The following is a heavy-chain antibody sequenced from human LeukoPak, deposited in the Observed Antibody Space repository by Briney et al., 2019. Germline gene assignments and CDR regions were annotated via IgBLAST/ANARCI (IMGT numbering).Heavy chain of an antibody. CDR1: GFTFSSYS. CDR3: ARDARHIDSSGYPDY. J-gene: IGHJ4*02. CDR2: ISSSSSYI. V-gene: IGHV3-21*01. Sequence: PGRSLRLSCAASGFTFSSYSMNWVRQAPGKGLEWVSSISSSSSYIYYADSVKGRFTISRDNAKNSMYLQMNSLRAEDTAVYYCARDARHIDSSGYPDYWGQGTLVTVSS. D-gene: IGHD3-22*01.